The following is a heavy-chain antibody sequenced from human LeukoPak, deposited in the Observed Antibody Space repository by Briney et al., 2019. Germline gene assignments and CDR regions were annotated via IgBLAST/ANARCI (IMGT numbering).Heavy chain of an antibody. D-gene: IGHD6-13*01. J-gene: IGHJ4*02. CDR2: INGDGGSS. CDR1: GFTFSTYW. V-gene: IGHV3-74*01. Sequence: GGSLRLSCAASGFTFSTYWVRWVRHAPGKGLVWVSRINGDGGSSNYADSVKRRFTISRDNAKNTLYLQMSSLRAEDTAVYYCASASSHRTAAGGDYWGQGTLVTVST. CDR3: ASASSHRTAAGGDY.